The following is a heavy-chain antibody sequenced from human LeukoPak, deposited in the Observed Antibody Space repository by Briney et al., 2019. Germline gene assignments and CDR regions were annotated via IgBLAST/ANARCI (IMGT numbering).Heavy chain of an antibody. V-gene: IGHV4-59*01. D-gene: IGHD2-21*02. Sequence: PSETLSLTCNVSGGSIRGYYWAWIRQPPGKGLECIGYMYYTGSFNYNPSLESRVTVSVDTSKNLFSLSLNSVTAADSAMYYCARGGGDNGWFDPWGQGALVTVSS. CDR2: MYYTGSF. J-gene: IGHJ5*02. CDR1: GGSIRGYY. CDR3: ARGGGDNGWFDP.